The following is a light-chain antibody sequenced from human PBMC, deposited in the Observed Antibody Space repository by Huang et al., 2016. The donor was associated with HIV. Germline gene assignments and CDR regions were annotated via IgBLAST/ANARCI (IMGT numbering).Light chain of an antibody. Sequence: EIVLTQSPDTLSLSPGERATLSCRASQSVSSSYLAWYQQKPGQAPMLLIYGASSRATDIPDRFSGSGSETDFTLTISRLEPEDFAVYYCQQYGNSPVTFGQGTKVDIK. V-gene: IGKV3-20*01. CDR2: GAS. CDR3: QQYGNSPVT. J-gene: IGKJ1*01. CDR1: QSVSSSY.